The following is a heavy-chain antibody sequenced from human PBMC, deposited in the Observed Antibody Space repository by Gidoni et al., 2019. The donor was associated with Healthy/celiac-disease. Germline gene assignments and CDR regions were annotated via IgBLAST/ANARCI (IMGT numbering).Heavy chain of an antibody. CDR1: GFTFSCYG. CDR3: ARDPRSVVVVAATQGFYYYYYGMDV. CDR2: IWYDGSKK. V-gene: IGHV3-33*01. Sequence: QVQLVESGGGVVQPGRSRRLSCAAYGFTFSCYGMPWVRQAPGKGLEWVAVIWYDGSKKYYADSVKGRFTISRDNSKNTLYLQMNSLRAEDTAVYYCARDPRSVVVVAATQGFYYYYYGMDVWGQGTTVTVSS. J-gene: IGHJ6*02. D-gene: IGHD2-15*01.